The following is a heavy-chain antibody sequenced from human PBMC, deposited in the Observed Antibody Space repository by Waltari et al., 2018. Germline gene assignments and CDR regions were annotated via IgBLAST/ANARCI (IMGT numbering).Heavy chain of an antibody. CDR1: GGSISSYY. D-gene: IGHD3-22*01. Sequence: QVQLQESGPGLVKPSETLSLTCTVSGGSISSYYWSWIRQPPGKGLEWIGYIYYSGSTNYNPSFKSRVTISVDTSKNQFSLKLSSVTAADTAVYYCARGRDYYDSSGYYDYWGQGTLVTVSS. CDR2: IYYSGST. V-gene: IGHV4-59*01. J-gene: IGHJ4*02. CDR3: ARGRDYYDSSGYYDY.